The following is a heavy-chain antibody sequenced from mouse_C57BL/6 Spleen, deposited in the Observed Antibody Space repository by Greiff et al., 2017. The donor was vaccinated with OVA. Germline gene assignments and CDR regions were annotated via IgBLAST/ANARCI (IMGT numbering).Heavy chain of an antibody. V-gene: IGHV5-16*01. CDR2: INYDGSST. Sequence: EVNVVESEGGLVQPGSSMKLSCTASGFTFSDYYMAWVRQVPEKGLEWVANINYDGSSTYYLDSLKSRFIISRDNAKNILYLQMSSLKSEDTATYYCARDGLRLGTFDYWGQGTTLTVSS. CDR3: ARDGLRLGTFDY. CDR1: GFTFSDYY. J-gene: IGHJ2*01. D-gene: IGHD1-1*01.